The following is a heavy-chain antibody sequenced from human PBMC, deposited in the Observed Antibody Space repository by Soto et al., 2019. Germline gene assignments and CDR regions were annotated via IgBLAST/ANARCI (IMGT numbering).Heavy chain of an antibody. J-gene: IGHJ6*02. CDR3: ARDAVYDFWSRTRGLREHYYYYGMDV. D-gene: IGHD3-3*01. CDR2: IYYSGST. V-gene: IGHV4-59*01. CDR1: GGSISSYY. Sequence: LSLTCTVSGGSISSYYWSWIRQPPGKGLEWIGYIYYSGSTNYNPSLKSRVTISVDTSKNQFSLKLSSVTAADTAVYYCARDAVYDFWSRTRGLREHYYYYGMDVWGQGTTVTVSS.